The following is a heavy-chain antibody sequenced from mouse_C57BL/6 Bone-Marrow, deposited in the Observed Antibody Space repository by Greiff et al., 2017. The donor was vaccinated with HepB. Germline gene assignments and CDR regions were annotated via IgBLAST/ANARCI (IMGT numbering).Heavy chain of an antibody. D-gene: IGHD4-1*01. CDR2: IHPNSGST. CDR1: GYTFTSYW. CDR3: ARFWDLYYFDY. V-gene: IGHV1-64*01. Sequence: QVQLQQPGAELVKPGASVKLSCKASGYTFTSYWMHWVKQRPGQGLEWIGMIHPNSGSTNYNEKFKSKATLTVDKSSSTAYMQLSSLTSEDSAVYDCARFWDLYYFDYWGQGTTLTVSS. J-gene: IGHJ2*01.